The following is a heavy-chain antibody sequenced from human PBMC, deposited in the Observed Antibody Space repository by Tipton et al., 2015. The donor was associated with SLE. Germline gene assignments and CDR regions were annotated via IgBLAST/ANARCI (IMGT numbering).Heavy chain of an antibody. D-gene: IGHD6-13*01. V-gene: IGHV4-59*01. CDR3: ARFIAAAGILY. CDR2: IYYSGST. CDR1: GGSISSYY. J-gene: IGHJ4*02. Sequence: TLSLTCTVSGGSISSYYWSWIRQPPGKGLEWIGYIYYSGSTNYNPSLKSRVTISVDTSKNLFSLKLSSVTAADTTVYYCARFIAAAGILYWGQGTLVTVSS.